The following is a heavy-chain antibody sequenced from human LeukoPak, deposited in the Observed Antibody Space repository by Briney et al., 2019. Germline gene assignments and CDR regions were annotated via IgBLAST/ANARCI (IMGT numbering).Heavy chain of an antibody. D-gene: IGHD2-21*02. CDR1: GGTFSSYA. V-gene: IGHV1-69*01. Sequence: SVKVSRKASGGTFSSYAISWVRQAPGQGLEWMGGIIPIFGTANYAQKFQGRVTITADESTSTAYMELSSLRSEDTAVYYCARDSTSAYCGGDCPFYLGSSMDVWGQGTTVTVSS. CDR3: ARDSTSAYCGGDCPFYLGSSMDV. CDR2: IIPIFGTA. J-gene: IGHJ6*02.